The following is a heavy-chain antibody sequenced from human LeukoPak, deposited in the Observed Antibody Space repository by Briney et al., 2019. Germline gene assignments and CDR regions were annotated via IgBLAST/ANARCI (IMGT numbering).Heavy chain of an antibody. CDR2: IKSKTDGGTT. V-gene: IGHV3-15*01. D-gene: IGHD3-16*01. Sequence: GGSLRLSCAASGFTFSNAWMSWVRQAPGKGLEWVGRIKSKTDGGTTDYAAPVKGRFTISRDNSKNTLYLQMNSLRAEDTAVYYCASLLGNYYYYYMDVWGKGTTVTVSS. CDR1: GFTFSNAW. CDR3: ASLLGNYYYYYMDV. J-gene: IGHJ6*03.